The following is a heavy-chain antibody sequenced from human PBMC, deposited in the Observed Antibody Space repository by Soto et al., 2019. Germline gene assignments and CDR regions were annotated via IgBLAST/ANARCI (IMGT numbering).Heavy chain of an antibody. V-gene: IGHV3-53*02. Sequence: EVQLVETGGGLIQPGGSLTLYCAASGFTVSSNYMSWVRQAPGKGLEWVSVIYSGGGTDYADSVKGRFTISRDNSKNTLYRQMNSLRAEDTAVYYCARGRGMATIGYWGQGTLVTVSS. D-gene: IGHD5-12*01. CDR1: GFTVSSNY. CDR3: ARGRGMATIGY. CDR2: IYSGGGT. J-gene: IGHJ4*02.